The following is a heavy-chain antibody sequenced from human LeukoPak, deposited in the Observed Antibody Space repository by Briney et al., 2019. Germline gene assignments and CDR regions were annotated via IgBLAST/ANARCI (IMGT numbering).Heavy chain of an antibody. Sequence: ASVKVSCKASGYTFTSYAMNWVRQAPGQGLEWMGWINTNTGNPTYAQGFTGRIVFSLDTSVSTAYLQISSLKAEDTAVYYCARDQYCSSTSCYHGYYYYGMDVWGQGTTVTVSS. J-gene: IGHJ6*02. CDR1: GYTFTSYA. CDR2: INTNTGNP. V-gene: IGHV7-4-1*02. D-gene: IGHD2-2*01. CDR3: ARDQYCSSTSCYHGYYYYGMDV.